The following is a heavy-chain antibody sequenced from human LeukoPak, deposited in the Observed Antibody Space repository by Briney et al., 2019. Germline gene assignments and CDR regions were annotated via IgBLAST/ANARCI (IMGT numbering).Heavy chain of an antibody. Sequence: PGGSLRLSCEASGLSFTNYAMMWVRQAPGKGLQWISTLTGYGGAYYADSGEGRFIISRDLSKNTMFLQMCSLRAEDTAVYYCAKGAAAGKVDWFDPWGQGTLVTVSS. CDR2: LTGYGGA. CDR1: GLSFTNYA. V-gene: IGHV3-23*01. J-gene: IGHJ5*02. CDR3: AKGAAAGKVDWFDP. D-gene: IGHD6-13*01.